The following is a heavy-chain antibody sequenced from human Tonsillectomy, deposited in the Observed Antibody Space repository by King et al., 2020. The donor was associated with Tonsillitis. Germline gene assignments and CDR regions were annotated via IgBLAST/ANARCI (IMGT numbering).Heavy chain of an antibody. J-gene: IGHJ4*02. D-gene: IGHD3-10*01. Sequence: VQLQQWGAGLLKPSETLSLTCAVYGGSFSGYYWSWIRQPPGKGLEWIGEINHSGSTNYNPSLKSRVTISVDTSKNQFSLKLSSVTAADTAVYYCARGPYLWFGESYFDYWGQGTLVTVSS. CDR2: INHSGST. CDR1: GGSFSGYY. V-gene: IGHV4-34*01. CDR3: ARGPYLWFGESYFDY.